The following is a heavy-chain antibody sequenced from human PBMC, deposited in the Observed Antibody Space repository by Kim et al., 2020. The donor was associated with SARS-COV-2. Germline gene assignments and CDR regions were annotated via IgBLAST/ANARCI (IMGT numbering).Heavy chain of an antibody. CDR1: GFTVSSNY. J-gene: IGHJ3*02. D-gene: IGHD2-2*01. CDR3: ARMGYCSSTSCYRDAFDI. CDR2: IYSGGST. Sequence: GGSLRLSCAASGFTVSSNYMSWVRQAPGKGLEWVSVIYSGGSTYYADSVKGRFTISRHNSKNTLYLQMNSLRAEDTAVYYCARMGYCSSTSCYRDAFDIWGQGTMVTVSS. V-gene: IGHV3-53*04.